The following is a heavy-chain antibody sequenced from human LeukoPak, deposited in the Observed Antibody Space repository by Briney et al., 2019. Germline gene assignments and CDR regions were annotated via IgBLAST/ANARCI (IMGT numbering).Heavy chain of an antibody. CDR3: ARAFGGVNRAYLDDAFDI. Sequence: SQTLSLTCTVSGGSISSGSYYWSWIRQPAGKGLEWIGRIYTSGSTNYNPSLKSRVTISVDTSKNQFSLKLSSVTAADTAVYYCARAFGGVNRAYLDDAFDIWGQGTMVTVSS. CDR1: GGSISSGSYY. V-gene: IGHV4-61*02. CDR2: IYTSGST. J-gene: IGHJ3*02. D-gene: IGHD3-10*01.